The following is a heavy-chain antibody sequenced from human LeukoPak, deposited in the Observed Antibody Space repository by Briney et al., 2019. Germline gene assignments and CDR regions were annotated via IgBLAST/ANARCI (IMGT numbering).Heavy chain of an antibody. V-gene: IGHV3-33*08. CDR3: ARETSDFWSGYLDY. Sequence: GGSLRLSCAASGFTFSSYAMHWVRQAPGKGLEWVAVIWYDGSNKYYADSVKGRFTISRDNSKNTLYLQMNSLRAEDTAVYYCARETSDFWSGYLDYWGQGTLVTVSS. J-gene: IGHJ4*02. CDR1: GFTFSSYA. D-gene: IGHD3-3*01. CDR2: IWYDGSNK.